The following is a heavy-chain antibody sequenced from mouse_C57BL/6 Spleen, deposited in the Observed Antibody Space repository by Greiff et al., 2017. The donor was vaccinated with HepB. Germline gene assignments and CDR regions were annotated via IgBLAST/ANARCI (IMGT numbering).Heavy chain of an antibody. CDR3: ARNWDVGYYFDY. CDR2: ISSGSSTI. J-gene: IGHJ2*01. CDR1: GFTFSDYG. D-gene: IGHD4-1*01. V-gene: IGHV5-17*01. Sequence: VQLKESGGGLVKPGGSLKLSCAASGFTFSDYGMHWVRQAPEKGLEWVAYISSGSSTIYYADTVKGRFTISRDNAKNTLFLQMTSLRSEDTAMYYCARNWDVGYYFDYWGQGTTLTVSS.